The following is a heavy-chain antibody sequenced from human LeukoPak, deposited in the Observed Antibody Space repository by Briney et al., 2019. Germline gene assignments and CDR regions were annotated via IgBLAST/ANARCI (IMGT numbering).Heavy chain of an antibody. D-gene: IGHD3-10*01. Sequence: SETLSLTCTVPDGSISGYYWSWFRQPPGKGLVWIGYINYSGGTKYNPSLRSRVTFSRDTSKNQFSLKLRSVTAADTAVYFCARLGYGSGTPYYYFYMDDWGTGTTVTVSS. CDR2: INYSGGT. V-gene: IGHV4-59*01. CDR1: DGSISGYY. CDR3: ARLGYGSGTPYYYFYMDD. J-gene: IGHJ6*03.